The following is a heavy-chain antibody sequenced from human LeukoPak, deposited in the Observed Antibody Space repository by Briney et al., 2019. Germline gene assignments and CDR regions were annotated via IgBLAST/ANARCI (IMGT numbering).Heavy chain of an antibody. CDR2: MYYDGST. CDR1: GGSISSSRYY. V-gene: IGHV4-39*07. Sequence: SETLSLTCSVSGGSISSSRYYWGWIRQPPGKGLEWIGSMYYDGSTYYNPSLKGRVSMSVDTSKNQFSLKLPSVTAADTAVYYCARETYSPGHYSFDNWGQGTLVTVSS. J-gene: IGHJ4*02. CDR3: ARETYSPGHYSFDN. D-gene: IGHD5-18*01.